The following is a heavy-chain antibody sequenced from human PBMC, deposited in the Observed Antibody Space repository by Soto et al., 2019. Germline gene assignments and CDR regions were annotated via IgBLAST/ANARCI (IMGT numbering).Heavy chain of an antibody. V-gene: IGHV3-33*06. CDR2: IWYDGSNK. Sequence: QVQLVESGGGVVQPGRSLRLSCAASGFTFSSYGMHWVRQAPGKGLEWVAVIWYDGSNKYYADSVKGRFTISRDNSKNTLYLQMNSLKAEATAVYYCANDSVSESSSYPGYGMVVSGQGTTVTASS. CDR1: GFTFSSYG. CDR3: ANDSVSESSSYPGYGMVV. J-gene: IGHJ6*02. D-gene: IGHD3-22*01.